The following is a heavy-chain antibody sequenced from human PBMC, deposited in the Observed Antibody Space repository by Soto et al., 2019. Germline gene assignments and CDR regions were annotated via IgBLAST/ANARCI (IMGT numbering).Heavy chain of an antibody. Sequence: GESLTISYKGSGYSFTSYRISLVRQMHGKVLEWMGRIDPSDSYTNYSPSFQGHVTISADKSISTAYLQWRSLKDSDTAMYYCARLTSPSIVGATYYGMDVWGQGTTVTVSS. J-gene: IGHJ6*02. CDR1: GYSFTSYR. CDR3: ARLTSPSIVGATYYGMDV. V-gene: IGHV5-10-1*01. CDR2: IDPSDSYT. D-gene: IGHD1-26*01.